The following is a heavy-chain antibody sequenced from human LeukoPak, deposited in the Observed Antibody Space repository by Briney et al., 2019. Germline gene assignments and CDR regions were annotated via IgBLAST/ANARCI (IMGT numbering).Heavy chain of an antibody. CDR3: ARHEQQLNFDY. V-gene: IGHV4-34*01. Sequence: PSETLSLTCAVYGGSFSGYYWSWIRQPPGKGLEWIGEINHSGSTNYNPSLKSRVTISVDTSKNQFSLKLSSVTAADTAVYYCARHEQQLNFDYWGQGTLVTVSS. CDR1: GGSFSGYY. J-gene: IGHJ4*02. D-gene: IGHD6-13*01. CDR2: INHSGST.